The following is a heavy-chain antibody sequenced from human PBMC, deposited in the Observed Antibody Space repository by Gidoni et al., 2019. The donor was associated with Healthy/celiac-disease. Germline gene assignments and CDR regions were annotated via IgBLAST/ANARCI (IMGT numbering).Heavy chain of an antibody. J-gene: IGHJ5*02. CDR3: AREDAADLPVAL. CDR2: IYYSGST. Sequence: QVQLQESGPGLVKPSETLSLTCTVSGGSVSSGSYYWSWIRQPPGKGLEWIGYIYYSGSTNYNPSLKSRVTISVDTSKNQFSLKLSSVTAADTAVYYCAREDAADLPVALWGQGTLVTVSS. V-gene: IGHV4-61*01. D-gene: IGHD6-13*01. CDR1: GGSVSSGSYY.